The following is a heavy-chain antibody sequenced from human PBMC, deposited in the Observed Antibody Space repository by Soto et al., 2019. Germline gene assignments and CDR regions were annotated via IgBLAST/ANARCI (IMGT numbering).Heavy chain of an antibody. J-gene: IGHJ6*03. Sequence: EVQLLESGGGLVQPGGSLRLSCAASGFTFSSYAMSWVRQAPGKGLKWVSAISGSGGSTYYADSVKGRFTISRDNSKNTLYLQMNSLRAEDTAVYYCAKQGQQLVRDGPYYYYYMDVWGKGTTVTVSS. V-gene: IGHV3-23*01. D-gene: IGHD6-13*01. CDR1: GFTFSSYA. CDR3: AKQGQQLVRDGPYYYYYMDV. CDR2: ISGSGGST.